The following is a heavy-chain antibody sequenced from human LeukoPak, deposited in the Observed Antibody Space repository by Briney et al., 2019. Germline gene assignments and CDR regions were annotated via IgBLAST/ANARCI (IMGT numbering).Heavy chain of an antibody. CDR2: IIPIFGTA. CDR3: ARDNYAGANWFDP. V-gene: IGHV1-69*05. CDR1: GGTVRSYA. D-gene: IGHD1-7*01. J-gene: IGHJ5*02. Sequence: SVKASCNAWGGTVRSYAINWVGQPTGKGLEWMGGIIPIFGTANYAQKFQGRVTITTDESTSTAYMELSSLRSEDTAVYYCARDNYAGANWFDPWGQGTLVTVSS.